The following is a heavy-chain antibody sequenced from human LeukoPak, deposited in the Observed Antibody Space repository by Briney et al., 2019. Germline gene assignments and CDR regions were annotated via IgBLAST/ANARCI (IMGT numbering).Heavy chain of an antibody. D-gene: IGHD2-8*01. Sequence: GGSLRLSCAASGFTFTNFVMTWVRQAPGKGLEWVSAITDSGGNTYYAAPVKGRFTISRDNSKNTLYLHMNSLRAEDTAVYYCARAGHCTNGICYTADFDYWGQGTLVTVSA. V-gene: IGHV3-23*01. J-gene: IGHJ4*02. CDR2: ITDSGGNT. CDR3: ARAGHCTNGICYTADFDY. CDR1: GFTFTNFV.